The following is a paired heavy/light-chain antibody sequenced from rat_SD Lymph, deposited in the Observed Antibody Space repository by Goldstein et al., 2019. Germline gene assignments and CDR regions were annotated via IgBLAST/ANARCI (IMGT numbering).Heavy chain of an antibody. J-gene: IGHJ1*01. CDR1: GFTFSNYG. CDR3: ARQDWEHGYFDF. Sequence: EVQLVESGGGLVQPGRSLKLSCVASGFTFSNYGMNWIRQAPGKGLEWVAYISSGSSYIYYAETVKGRFTISRDNAKNTLYLQMTSLRSEDTALYYCARQDWEHGYFDFWGPGTMVTVSS. CDR2: ISSGSSYI. V-gene: IGHV5-34*01. D-gene: IGHD5-1*01.
Light chain of an antibody. CDR2: NAN. CDR3: QQYNSWFT. CDR1: QNINNY. J-gene: IGKJ4*01. Sequence: IQMTQSPSLLSASVGDRVTLSCKAGQNINNYLAWYQQKLGEAPKLLIYNANSLQTGIPSRFSGSGSGTDFTLTISSLQPEDVATYFCQQYNSWFTFGSGTKLEIK. V-gene: IGKV22S2*01.